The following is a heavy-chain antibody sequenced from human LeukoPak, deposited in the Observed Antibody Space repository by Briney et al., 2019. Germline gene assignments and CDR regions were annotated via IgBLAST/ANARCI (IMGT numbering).Heavy chain of an antibody. J-gene: IGHJ4*02. D-gene: IGHD6-19*01. Sequence: PGGSLRLSCAASGFTVSSNYMSWVRQAPGKGLEWVSAISGSGGSTYYVDSVQGRFTISRDNSKNALYLQVNSLRAEDTAVYYCAKDLSSGWPKPFDYWGQGTLVTVSS. V-gene: IGHV3-23*01. CDR3: AKDLSSGWPKPFDY. CDR2: ISGSGGST. CDR1: GFTVSSNY.